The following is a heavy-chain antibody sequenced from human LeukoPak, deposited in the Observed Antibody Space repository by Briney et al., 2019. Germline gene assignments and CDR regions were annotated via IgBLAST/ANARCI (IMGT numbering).Heavy chain of an antibody. Sequence: PGGSLKLSCAASGLTFSGSTMHWVRQASGKGLEWVGHIRDKAYNYATAYAASVKGRFTISRDDSKNTAYLQMNSLRAEDTAVYYCARGTLMVRGGMDVWGQGTTVTVSS. CDR2: IRDKAYNYAT. V-gene: IGHV3-73*01. D-gene: IGHD3-10*01. CDR3: ARGTLMVRGGMDV. CDR1: GLTFSGST. J-gene: IGHJ6*02.